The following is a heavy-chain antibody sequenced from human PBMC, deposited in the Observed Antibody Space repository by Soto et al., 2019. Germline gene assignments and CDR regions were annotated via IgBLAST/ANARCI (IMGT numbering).Heavy chain of an antibody. V-gene: IGHV4-34*01. Sequence: ETLSLTCAVYGGSFSGYYCSWIRQPPAKGLEWIGEINHSGSTNYNPPLNSRVTISLDTSKNQFALKPRSVSGVETAEYYCARRSQSIPFDYCGQGGMVIDSS. CDR2: INHSGST. D-gene: IGHD2-21*01. CDR3: ARRSQSIPFDY. J-gene: IGHJ4*02. CDR1: GGSFSGYY.